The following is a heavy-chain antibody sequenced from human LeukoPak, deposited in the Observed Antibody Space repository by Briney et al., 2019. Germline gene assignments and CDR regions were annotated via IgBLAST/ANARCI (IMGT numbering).Heavy chain of an antibody. V-gene: IGHV1-69*05. J-gene: IGHJ5*02. CDR3: ARAQQNTNWFDP. CDR2: IIPIFGTA. Sequence: ASVKVSCKASGGTFSSYAISWVRQAPGQGLEWMGRIIPIFGTANYAQKFQGRVTITTDESTSTAYMELSSLRSEDTAVYYCARAQQNTNWFDPWGQRTLVTVSS. CDR1: GGTFSSYA. D-gene: IGHD6-13*01.